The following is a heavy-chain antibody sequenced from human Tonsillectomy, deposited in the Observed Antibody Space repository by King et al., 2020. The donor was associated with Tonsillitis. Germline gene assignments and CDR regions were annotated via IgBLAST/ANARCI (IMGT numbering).Heavy chain of an antibody. D-gene: IGHD2-15*01. CDR1: GFTFSNAW. CDR3: TTDVFFWVVVAATPGY. CDR2: IKSKTDGGTT. Sequence: VQLVESGGGLVKPGGSLRLSCAASGFTFSNAWMSWVRQAPGKGLEWVGRIKSKTDGGTTDYAAPVKGRFTISRDDSKNTLYLQMNSLKTEDTAVYSCTTDVFFWVVVAATPGYWGQGTLVTVSS. J-gene: IGHJ4*02. V-gene: IGHV3-15*01.